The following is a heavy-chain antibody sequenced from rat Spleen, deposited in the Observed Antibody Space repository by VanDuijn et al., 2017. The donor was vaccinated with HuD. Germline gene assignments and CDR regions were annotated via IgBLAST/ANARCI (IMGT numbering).Heavy chain of an antibody. J-gene: IGHJ2*01. Sequence: EVQLVESGGGLVQPGKSLKISCVASGFTFNKYWMTWIRQAPGKGLEWVASITNAAVSTFYPDSVQGRFTISRDNAKSTLYLQMNSLRSEDTATYYCTGPFDYWGQGVMVTVSS. V-gene: IGHV5-31*01. CDR1: GFTFNKYW. CDR3: TGPFDY. CDR2: ITNAAVST.